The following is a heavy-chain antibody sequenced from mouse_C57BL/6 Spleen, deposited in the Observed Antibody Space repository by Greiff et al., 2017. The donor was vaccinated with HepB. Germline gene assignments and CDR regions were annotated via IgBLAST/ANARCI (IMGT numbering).Heavy chain of an antibody. CDR2: INYDGSST. D-gene: IGHD1-1*01. V-gene: IGHV5-16*01. Sequence: DVHLVESEGGLVQPGSSMKLSCTASGFTFSDYYMAWVRQVPEKGLEWVANINYDGSSTYYLDSLKSRFIISRDNAKNILYLQMSSLKSEDTATYYCARDSTTGDFDVWGTGTTVTVSS. CDR1: GFTFSDYY. CDR3: ARDSTTGDFDV. J-gene: IGHJ1*03.